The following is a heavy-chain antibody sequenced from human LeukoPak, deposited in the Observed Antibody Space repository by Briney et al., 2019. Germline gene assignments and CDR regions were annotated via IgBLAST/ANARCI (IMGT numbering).Heavy chain of an antibody. CDR1: GYTFTSYA. V-gene: IGHV1-3*01. D-gene: IGHD6-13*01. CDR2: VNAGNGNT. J-gene: IGHJ5*02. CDR3: ARGARISEAAPQYNWFDP. Sequence: GASVKVSCKASGYTFTSYAMHWVRQAPGQRLEWMGWVNAGNGNTKYSQKFQGRVTITRDTSASTAYMELSSLRSEDTAVYYCARGARISEAAPQYNWFDPWGQGTLVTVSS.